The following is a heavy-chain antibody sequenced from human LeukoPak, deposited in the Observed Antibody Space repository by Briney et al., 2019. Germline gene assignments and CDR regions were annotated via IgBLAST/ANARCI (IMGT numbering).Heavy chain of an antibody. CDR3: TTPTTVVDY. D-gene: IGHD4-23*01. CDR1: GFTFYNAW. Sequence: GGSLRLSCAASGFTFYNAWMSWVRQAPGKGLEWVGRIKSKSDGGTTEYAAPVKGRFTISRDDSENTLYLQMNSLKTEDTAVYYCTTPTTVVDYWGQGALVTVSS. J-gene: IGHJ4*02. CDR2: IKSKSDGGTT. V-gene: IGHV3-15*01.